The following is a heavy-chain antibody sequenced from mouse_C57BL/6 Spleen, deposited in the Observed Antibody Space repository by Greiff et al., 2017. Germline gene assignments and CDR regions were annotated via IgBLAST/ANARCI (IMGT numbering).Heavy chain of an antibody. D-gene: IGHD1-1*01. CDR3: ANYYYAWFAY. Sequence: EVQRVESGGGLVKPGGSLKLSCAASGFTFSDYGMHWVRQAPEKGLEWVAYISSGSSTIYYADTVKGRFTISRDNAKNTLFLQMTSLRSEDTAMYYCANYYYAWFAYWGQGTLVTVSA. J-gene: IGHJ3*01. V-gene: IGHV5-17*01. CDR1: GFTFSDYG. CDR2: ISSGSSTI.